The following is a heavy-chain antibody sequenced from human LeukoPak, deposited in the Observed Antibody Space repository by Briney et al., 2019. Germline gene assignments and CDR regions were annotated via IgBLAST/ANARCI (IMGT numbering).Heavy chain of an antibody. V-gene: IGHV4-39*02. D-gene: IGHD1-26*01. CDR2: MYYSGST. Sequence: PSETLSLTCTVSGGSISSGDYYWSWIRQPPGRGLEWIGTMYYSGSTYYSPSLKSRVTLFTDSSKNHFSLKLNSVTAADTAVYYCARGGSFEAFDIWGQGTMVTVSS. J-gene: IGHJ3*02. CDR1: GGSISSGDYY. CDR3: ARGGSFEAFDI.